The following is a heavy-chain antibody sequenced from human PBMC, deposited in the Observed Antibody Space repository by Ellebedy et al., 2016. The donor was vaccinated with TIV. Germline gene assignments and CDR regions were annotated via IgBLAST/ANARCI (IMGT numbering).Heavy chain of an antibody. CDR2: IKSKTDGGTT. D-gene: IGHD5-12*01. V-gene: IGHV3-15*01. J-gene: IGHJ4*02. Sequence: GESLKISCAASGFTFSNAWMSWVRQAPGKGLEWVGRIKSKTDGGTTDYAAPVKGRFTISRDDSKNSLYLQMNSLKTEDTAIYYCARVNIVASEWGRGTLVTVSS. CDR3: ARVNIVASE. CDR1: GFTFSNAW.